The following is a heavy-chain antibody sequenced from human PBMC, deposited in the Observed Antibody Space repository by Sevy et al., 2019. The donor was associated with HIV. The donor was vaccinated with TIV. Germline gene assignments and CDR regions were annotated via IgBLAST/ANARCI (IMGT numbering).Heavy chain of an antibody. Sequence: GGSLRLSCAASGFTFSNAWMSWVRQAPGKGLEWIGRIKSNTDGGTTDYAAPVKGRFTISRDESTNTLYLQMNSLKTEDIAVYYCTTGRTPYCYGSGSHYVYGYYYGMDVWGQGTTVTVSS. CDR2: IKSNTDGGTT. CDR1: GFTFSNAW. D-gene: IGHD3-10*01. V-gene: IGHV3-15*01. CDR3: TTGRTPYCYGSGSHYVYGYYYGMDV. J-gene: IGHJ6*02.